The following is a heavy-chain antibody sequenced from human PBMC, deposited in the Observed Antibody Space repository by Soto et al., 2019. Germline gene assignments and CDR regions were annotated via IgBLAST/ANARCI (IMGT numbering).Heavy chain of an antibody. D-gene: IGHD3-3*01. V-gene: IGHV3-48*03. J-gene: IGHJ6*02. CDR3: ARGTTIWRYSGMDV. CDR2: ISSSGSTI. CDR1: GCTFSSYE. Sequence: PGGSLRLSCAACGCTFSSYEMNWVRRAPGKGLEWVSYISSSGSTIYYADSVRGRFTISRENAKNSLYLQMNSLRAEATAVYYCARGTTIWRYSGMDVWGQGTTVTVSS.